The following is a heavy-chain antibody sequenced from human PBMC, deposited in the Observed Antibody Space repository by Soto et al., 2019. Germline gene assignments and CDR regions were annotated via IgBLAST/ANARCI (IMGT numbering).Heavy chain of an antibody. J-gene: IGHJ6*02. CDR1: GGSISSSSYY. V-gene: IGHV4-39*01. CDR2: IYYSGST. CDR3: ATFYDFWSGYTTYYYYGMDV. D-gene: IGHD3-3*01. Sequence: SETLSLTCTVSGGSISSSSYYWGWIRQPPGKGLEWIGSIYYSGSTYYNPSLKSRVTISVDTSKNQFSLKLSSVTAADTAVYYCATFYDFWSGYTTYYYYGMDVWGQGTTVTVSS.